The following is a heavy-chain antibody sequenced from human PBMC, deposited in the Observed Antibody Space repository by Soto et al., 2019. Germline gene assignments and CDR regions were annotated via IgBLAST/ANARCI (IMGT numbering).Heavy chain of an antibody. CDR2: IDWDDDK. CDR1: GFSLSTIAMR. V-gene: IGHV2-70*04. J-gene: IGHJ4*02. D-gene: IGHD6-13*01. Sequence: ESGPTLVNPTQTLSLTCTFSGFSLSTIAMRVSWIRQPPGKALEWLARIDWDDDKFYSTSLKTRLTISKDTSKNQVVLKMTNMDPVDTATYYCARIAPRGSSWYFDYWGQGTLVTVSS. CDR3: ARIAPRGSSWYFDY.